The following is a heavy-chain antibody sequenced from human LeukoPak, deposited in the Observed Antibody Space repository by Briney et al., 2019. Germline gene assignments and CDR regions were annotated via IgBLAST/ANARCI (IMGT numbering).Heavy chain of an antibody. CDR3: AKDGPPIVVVPAAIGFDY. CDR2: ISISSGTI. V-gene: IGHV3-48*01. Sequence: GGSLRLSCAASGFTFTGHNMNWVRQAPGKGLEWVAYISISSGTIYYADSVKGRFSISRDNSKNTLYLQMNSLRAEDTAVYYCAKDGPPIVVVPAAIGFDYWGQGTLVTVSS. J-gene: IGHJ4*02. D-gene: IGHD2-2*01. CDR1: GFTFTGHN.